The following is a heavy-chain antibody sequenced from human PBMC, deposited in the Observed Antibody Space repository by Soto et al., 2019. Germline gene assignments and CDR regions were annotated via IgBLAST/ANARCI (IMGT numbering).Heavy chain of an antibody. J-gene: IGHJ6*03. D-gene: IGHD6-13*01. V-gene: IGHV3-66*01. CDR3: ARDSQQLPPVGYYYMDV. Sequence: GGSLRLSCAASGFTVSSNYMSWVRQAPGKGLEWVSVIYSGGSTYYADSVKGRFTISRDNSKNTLYLQMNRLRAEDTAVYYCARDSQQLPPVGYYYMDVWGKGTTVTVSS. CDR1: GFTVSSNY. CDR2: IYSGGST.